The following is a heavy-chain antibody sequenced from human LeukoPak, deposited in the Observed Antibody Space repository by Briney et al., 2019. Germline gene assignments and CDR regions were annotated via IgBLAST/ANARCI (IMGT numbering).Heavy chain of an antibody. Sequence: SETLSLTCTVSGGSISSYYWSWIRQPPGKGLEWIGYIYTSGSTNYNPSLKSRVTISVDTSKNQFSLKLSSVTAADTAVYYCARQAFEYDFWSGYYINWLDPWGQGTLVTVSS. CDR2: IYTSGST. CDR1: GGSISSYY. V-gene: IGHV4-4*09. CDR3: ARQAFEYDFWSGYYINWLDP. D-gene: IGHD3-3*01. J-gene: IGHJ5*02.